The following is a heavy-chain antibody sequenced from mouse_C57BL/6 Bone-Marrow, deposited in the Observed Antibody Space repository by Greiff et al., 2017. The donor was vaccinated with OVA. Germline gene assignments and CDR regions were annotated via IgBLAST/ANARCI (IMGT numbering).Heavy chain of an antibody. Sequence: QVQLQQPGAELVKPGASVMVSCKASGYTFTSYWMHWVKQRPGQGLEWIGRIHPSDSDTNYNQKFKGKATLTVDKSSSTAYMQLSSLTSEDSAVYYCAIRMDYGDYAMDYWGQGTSVTVSS. V-gene: IGHV1-74*01. CDR1: GYTFTSYW. CDR3: AIRMDYGDYAMDY. J-gene: IGHJ4*01. CDR2: IHPSDSDT. D-gene: IGHD1-1*01.